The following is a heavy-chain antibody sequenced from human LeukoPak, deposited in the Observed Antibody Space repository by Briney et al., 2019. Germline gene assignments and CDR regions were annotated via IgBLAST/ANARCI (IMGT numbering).Heavy chain of an antibody. CDR1: GGDISTYH. V-gene: IGHV4-59*13. CDR2: VYYSGST. Sequence: SETLSLTCSVSGGDISTYHWSWIRQSPGEAFEYIGNVYYSGSTNYDPSLRSRVTISVDVSKNQFSLNVRSVTAADTAVYYCARGSGSYGFFDVWGQGTLVTVSA. D-gene: IGHD5-18*01. J-gene: IGHJ4*02. CDR3: ARGSGSYGFFDV.